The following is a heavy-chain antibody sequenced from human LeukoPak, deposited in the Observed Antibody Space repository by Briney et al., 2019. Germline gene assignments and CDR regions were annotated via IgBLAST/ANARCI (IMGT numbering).Heavy chain of an antibody. CDR1: GGSISSSSYY. Sequence: SETLSLTCTVAGGSISSSSYYWGWIRQPPGKGLEWIGSSYYSGSTYYNPSLKSRVTISVDTSKNQFSLKLSSVTAADTAVYYCAREGLSSDYYPPFFSYWGQGTLVTVSS. CDR3: AREGLSSDYYPPFFSY. J-gene: IGHJ4*02. CDR2: SYYSGST. D-gene: IGHD3-22*01. V-gene: IGHV4-39*07.